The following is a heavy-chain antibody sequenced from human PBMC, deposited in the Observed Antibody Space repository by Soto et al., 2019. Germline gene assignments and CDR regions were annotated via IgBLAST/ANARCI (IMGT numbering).Heavy chain of an antibody. D-gene: IGHD3-10*01. Sequence: ASVKVSCKASGGTFSSYAISWVRQAPGQGLEWMGGIIPIFGTANYAQKFQGRVTITADESTSTAYMELSSLRSEDTAVYYCARDGSGSSNWFDPWGQGTLVTVSS. CDR3: ARDGSGSSNWFDP. V-gene: IGHV1-69*13. J-gene: IGHJ5*02. CDR2: IIPIFGTA. CDR1: GGTFSSYA.